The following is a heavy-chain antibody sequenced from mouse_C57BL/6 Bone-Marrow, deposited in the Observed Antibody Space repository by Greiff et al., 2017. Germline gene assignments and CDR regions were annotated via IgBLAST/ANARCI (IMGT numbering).Heavy chain of an antibody. CDR1: GYTFTSYD. CDR2: IYPRDGST. V-gene: IGHV1-85*01. J-gene: IGHJ1*03. CDR3: ASDYGSSYWYFDV. Sequence: VQVVESGPELVKPGASVKLSCKASGYTFTSYDINWVKQRPGQGLEWIGWIYPRDGSTKYNEKFKGKATLTVDTSSSSAYMELHSLTSEDSAVYVCASDYGSSYWYFDVWGTGTTVTVTS. D-gene: IGHD1-1*01.